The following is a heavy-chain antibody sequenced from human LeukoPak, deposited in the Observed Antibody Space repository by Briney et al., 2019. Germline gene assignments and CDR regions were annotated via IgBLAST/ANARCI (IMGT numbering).Heavy chain of an antibody. CDR1: GFTFNIYP. D-gene: IGHD5-12*01. CDR2: TSEDGSHT. V-gene: IGHV3-74*03. J-gene: IGHJ4*02. Sequence: PGGSLTLPCAASGFTFNIYPIKGVRQAPGKGVEWFSRTSEDGSHTVYADSAKGRFTASRDNTKNTVYLEVTNVRPEDTAVYYCTRGGYSGSYYRFSWGQGTPVTVAS. CDR3: TRGGYSGSYYRFS.